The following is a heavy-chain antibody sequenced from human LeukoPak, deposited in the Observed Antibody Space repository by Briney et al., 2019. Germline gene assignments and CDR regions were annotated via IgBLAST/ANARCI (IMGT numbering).Heavy chain of an antibody. CDR1: GFTFTSDA. CDR3: ARGSKPYGMDV. V-gene: IGHV3-21*01. J-gene: IGHJ6*02. Sequence: GGSLRLSCVASGFTFTSDAMNWVRQAPGKGLEWVSSISTSSGYIYYADSVKGRFTISRDNAKSSLYLQMNSLRAEDTAVYYCARGSKPYGMDVWGQGTTVTVSS. CDR2: ISTSSGYI.